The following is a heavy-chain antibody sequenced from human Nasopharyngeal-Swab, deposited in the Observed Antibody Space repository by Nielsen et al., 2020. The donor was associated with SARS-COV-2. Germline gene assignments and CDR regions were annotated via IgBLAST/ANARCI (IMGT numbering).Heavy chain of an antibody. D-gene: IGHD6-13*01. Sequence: GESLKISCKGSEYSFTTYWIGWVRQMPGKGLEWMGFIYPGDSDATYSPSFQGRVTISADNSINTAYLQWSSLKASDTAMYYCARLSRTASGTPKTQYFHYWGQGTLVTVSS. CDR1: EYSFTTYW. J-gene: IGHJ1*01. CDR2: IYPGDSDA. CDR3: ARLSRTASGTPKTQYFHY. V-gene: IGHV5-51*01.